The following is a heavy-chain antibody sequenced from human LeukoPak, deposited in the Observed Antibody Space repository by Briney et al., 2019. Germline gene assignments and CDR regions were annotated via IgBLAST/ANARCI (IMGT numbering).Heavy chain of an antibody. J-gene: IGHJ4*02. CDR3: ARSEIYYYDSSGYRPFDY. V-gene: IGHV1-69*05. CDR2: IIPIFGTA. CDR1: GGTFSSYA. Sequence: SVKVSCKASGGTFSSYAISWVRQAPGQGLEWMGGIIPIFGTANYAQKFQGRVTITTDESTGTAYMELSSLRSEDTAVYYCARSEIYYYDSSGYRPFDYWGQGTLVTVSS. D-gene: IGHD3-22*01.